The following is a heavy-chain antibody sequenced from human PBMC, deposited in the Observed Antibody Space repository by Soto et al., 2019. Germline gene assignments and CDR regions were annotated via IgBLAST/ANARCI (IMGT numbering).Heavy chain of an antibody. V-gene: IGHV3-64*01. Sequence: EVQLSESGGGLAQPGGFLRLSCAASGCTLSGYAMDWVRQAPGKGLEYVSGISSNGVGTYYANSVQGRFTISRDNSKNTVYLQMGSLRPEDMAVYYCARRARPDFYYMDVWGIGTTVTVSS. CDR2: ISSNGVGT. CDR3: ARRARPDFYYMDV. CDR1: GCTLSGYA. J-gene: IGHJ6*03. D-gene: IGHD6-6*01.